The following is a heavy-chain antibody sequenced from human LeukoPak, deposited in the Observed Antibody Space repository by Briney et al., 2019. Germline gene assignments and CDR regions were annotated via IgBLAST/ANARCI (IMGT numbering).Heavy chain of an antibody. CDR1: GGSISSGDYY. Sequence: SETLSLTCTVSGGSISSGDYYWSWIRQHPGKGLEWIGYIYYSGSTYYNPSLKSRVTISVDTSKNQFSLKLSSVTAADTAVYYCARVSRVSYCGGDCHPFDYWGQGTLVTVSS. CDR3: ARVSRVSYCGGDCHPFDY. CDR2: IYYSGST. J-gene: IGHJ4*02. D-gene: IGHD2-21*02. V-gene: IGHV4-31*03.